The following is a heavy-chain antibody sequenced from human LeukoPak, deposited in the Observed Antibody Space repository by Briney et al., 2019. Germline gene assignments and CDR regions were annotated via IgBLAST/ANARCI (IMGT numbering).Heavy chain of an antibody. J-gene: IGHJ4*02. CDR3: ARVPYNWNDRGAIDY. CDR2: IFYSGST. D-gene: IGHD1-20*01. CDR1: GGSISTSNYY. V-gene: IGHV4-39*07. Sequence: SETLSLTCTVSGGSISTSNYYWGWIRQPPGKGLEWIGNIFYSGSTYYSPSLKSRVTISLDTSRNQFSLKLNSVTAADTAVYYCARVPYNWNDRGAIDYWGQGTLVTVSS.